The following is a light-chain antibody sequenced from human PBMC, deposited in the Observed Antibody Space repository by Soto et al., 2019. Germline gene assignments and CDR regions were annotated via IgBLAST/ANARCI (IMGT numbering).Light chain of an antibody. CDR2: SNN. V-gene: IGLV1-44*01. CDR3: AAWDDSLNGLYV. CDR1: SSNIGSNA. Sequence: VLTQPPSASGTPGQRVTISCSGGSSNIGSNAVTWYRQLPGTAPKLLIYSNNQRPSGVPDRFSGSKSGTSASLAISGLQSEDEADYYCAAWDDSLNGLYVFGTGTKVTVL. J-gene: IGLJ1*01.